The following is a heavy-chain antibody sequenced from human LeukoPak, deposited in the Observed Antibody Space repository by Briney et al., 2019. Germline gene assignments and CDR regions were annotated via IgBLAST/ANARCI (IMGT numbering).Heavy chain of an antibody. Sequence: SETLSLTCTVSGGSISSSSYYWGWIRQPPGKGLEWIGSIYYSGSTYYNPSLKSRVTISVDTSKNQFSLKLSSVTAADTAVYYCAREQNYDILTGYYRPDFSYYYYYMDVWGKGTTVTVSS. J-gene: IGHJ6*03. D-gene: IGHD3-9*01. V-gene: IGHV4-39*07. CDR1: GGSISSSSYY. CDR2: IYYSGST. CDR3: AREQNYDILTGYYRPDFSYYYYYMDV.